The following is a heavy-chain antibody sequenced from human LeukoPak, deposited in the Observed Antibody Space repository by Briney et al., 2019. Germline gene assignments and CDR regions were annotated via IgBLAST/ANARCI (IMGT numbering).Heavy chain of an antibody. V-gene: IGHV4-34*01. Sequence: SETLSLTCAVYGGSFSGYYWSWIRQPPGKGLEWIGEINHSGSTNYNPSLKSRVTISVDTSKNQFSLKLSSVTAADTAVYYCARGADYWGQGTLVTVSS. CDR3: ARGADY. CDR2: INHSGST. J-gene: IGHJ4*02. CDR1: GGSFSGYY.